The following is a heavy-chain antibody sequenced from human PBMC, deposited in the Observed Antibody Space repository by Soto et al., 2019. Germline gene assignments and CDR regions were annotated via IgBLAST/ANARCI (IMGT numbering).Heavy chain of an antibody. CDR3: AKDRSIGYTRGYFDF. D-gene: IGHD5-18*01. CDR2: ISHDGGNE. V-gene: IGHV3-30*18. J-gene: IGHJ2*01. CDR1: GFSFSTYG. Sequence: QVHLEESGGGLVQPGRSMRLSCAASGFSFSTYGMQWVRQAPGKGLEWVAVISHDGGNEYYADSVKGRFTISRDSSKNTVYLQMSKVRAEDTAVYCCAKDRSIGYTRGYFDFWGLGTLVTVSS.